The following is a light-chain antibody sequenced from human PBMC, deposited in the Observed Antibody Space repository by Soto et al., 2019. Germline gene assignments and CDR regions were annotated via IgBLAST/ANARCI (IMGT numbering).Light chain of an antibody. Sequence: QSALTQPASVSGSPGQSITISCTGTSSDVGGYNYVSWYQQHPGKAPKLMIYDVSNRPSGVSNRFSGSNSGNTASLTISGLQAEDEADYYCSSYTSSSTLVFGTGTKLTVL. V-gene: IGLV2-14*01. CDR1: SSDVGGYNY. CDR3: SSYTSSSTLV. CDR2: DVS. J-gene: IGLJ1*01.